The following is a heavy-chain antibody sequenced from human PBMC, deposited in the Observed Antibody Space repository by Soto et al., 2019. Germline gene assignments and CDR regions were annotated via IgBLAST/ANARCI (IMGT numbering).Heavy chain of an antibody. CDR3: ARAIVVVPAAIGWFDP. V-gene: IGHV1-8*01. J-gene: IGHJ5*02. CDR1: GYTFTSYD. D-gene: IGHD2-2*01. Sequence: ASVKVSCKASGYTFTSYDINWVRQATGQGLEWMGWMNPNSGNTGYAQKFQGRVTMTRNTSISTAHMELSRLRSDDTAVYYCARAIVVVPAAIGWFDPWGQGTLVTVSS. CDR2: MNPNSGNT.